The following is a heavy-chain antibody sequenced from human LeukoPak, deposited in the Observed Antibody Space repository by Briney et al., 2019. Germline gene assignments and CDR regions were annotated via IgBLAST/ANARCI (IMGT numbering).Heavy chain of an antibody. J-gene: IGHJ4*02. CDR1: GFTFNTCA. CDR3: AKGVFGVNRAFDY. D-gene: IGHD3-3*01. V-gene: IGHV3-23*01. CDR2: ISESGSGT. Sequence: PGGSLRLSCEASGFTFNTCAMSWVRQAPGKGLEWVSAISESGSGTYYADSVKGRFTISRDNSKNTLSLRMNSLRVDDTALYYCAKGVFGVNRAFDYWGQGTLVTVSS.